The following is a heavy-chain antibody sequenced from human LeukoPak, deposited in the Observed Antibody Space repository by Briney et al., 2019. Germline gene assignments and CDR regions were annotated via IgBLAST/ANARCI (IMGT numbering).Heavy chain of an antibody. CDR1: GGSISSGSYY. CDR2: IFYSGST. CDR3: ARVPQTSSSIAARPGWFDP. V-gene: IGHV4-39*07. J-gene: IGHJ5*02. Sequence: SETLSLTCSVSGGSISSGSYYWGWIRQPPGKGLEWIGSIFYSGSTYDNPSLKSRVTISVDTSKNQFSLKLSSVTAADTAVYYCARVPQTSSSIAARPGWFDPWGQGTLVTVSS. D-gene: IGHD6-6*01.